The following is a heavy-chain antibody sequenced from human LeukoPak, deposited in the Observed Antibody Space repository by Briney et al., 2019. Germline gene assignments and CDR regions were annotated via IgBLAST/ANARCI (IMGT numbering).Heavy chain of an antibody. V-gene: IGHV1-2*02. CDR3: ARSYYSSGWSQGSGFDY. J-gene: IGHJ4*02. CDR2: INPQSGGT. Sequence: ASVTVSCKTSGFYFIGYYIHWVRQAPGQGLDWMGWINPQSGGTKYAQKFQDRVTMTSDTSISTAYMELSSLRSEDTAVYYCARSYYSSGWSQGSGFDYWGQGTLVTVSS. CDR1: GFYFIGYY. D-gene: IGHD6-19*01.